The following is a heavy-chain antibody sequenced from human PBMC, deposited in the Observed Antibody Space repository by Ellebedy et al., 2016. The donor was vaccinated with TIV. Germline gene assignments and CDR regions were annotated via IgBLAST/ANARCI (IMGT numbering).Heavy chain of an antibody. J-gene: IGHJ4*02. CDR1: GFTFSSHD. V-gene: IGHV3-13*01. Sequence: PGGSLGLSCAASGFTFSSHDMHWVRQGTGKGLEWVSAIGSAGDTSYSGSVKGRFTISRENGKNYVYLQMNSLRAEDTAVYYCARASAGLDYWGQGTLVTVSS. D-gene: IGHD6-13*01. CDR2: IGSAGDT. CDR3: ARASAGLDY.